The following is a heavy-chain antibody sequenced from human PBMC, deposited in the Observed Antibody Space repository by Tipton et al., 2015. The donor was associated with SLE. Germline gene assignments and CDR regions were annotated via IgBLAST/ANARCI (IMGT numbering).Heavy chain of an antibody. J-gene: IGHJ5*02. CDR3: ARSDMDSEDWFDP. CDR1: GGSISSYY. V-gene: IGHV4-59*01. Sequence: TLSLTCTVSGGSISSYYWSWIRQSPGKGLEWIGYIYYTGSTNYNPSLKSRVTISVDTSKNQFSLKLTSVTAADTAVYYCARSDMDSEDWFDPWGQGTLVTVSS. D-gene: IGHD5-18*01. CDR2: IYYTGST.